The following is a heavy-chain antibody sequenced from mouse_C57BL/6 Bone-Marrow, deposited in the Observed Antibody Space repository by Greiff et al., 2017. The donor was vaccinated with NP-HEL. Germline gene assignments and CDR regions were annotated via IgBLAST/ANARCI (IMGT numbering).Heavy chain of an antibody. J-gene: IGHJ1*03. Sequence: QVQLQQSGPELVKPGASVKISCKASGYSFTSYYIHWVKQRPGQGLEWIGWIYPGSGNTKYNEKFKGKATLTADTSSSTAYMQLSSLTSEDSAVYYCARGSTTVVASFDVWGTGTTVTVSS. CDR2: IYPGSGNT. V-gene: IGHV1-66*01. CDR1: GYSFTSYY. CDR3: ARGSTTVVASFDV. D-gene: IGHD1-1*01.